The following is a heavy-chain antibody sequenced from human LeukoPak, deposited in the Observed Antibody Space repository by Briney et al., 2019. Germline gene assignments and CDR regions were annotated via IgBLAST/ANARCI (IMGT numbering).Heavy chain of an antibody. D-gene: IGHD5-12*01. V-gene: IGHV1-2*02. Sequence: ASVKASCKAPGYTFTVNYIHWVRQAPGQGLDWMGWINRESGDTFYAQRFQGRITLTWDTSLSTAYMELSRLTSDDTAVYYCAPRGGYEDSKFDYWGQGTLVTVSS. CDR2: INRESGDT. CDR1: GYTFTVNY. CDR3: APRGGYEDSKFDY. J-gene: IGHJ4*02.